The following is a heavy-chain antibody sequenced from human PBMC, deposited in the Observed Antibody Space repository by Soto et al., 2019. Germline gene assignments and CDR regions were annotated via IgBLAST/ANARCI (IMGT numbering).Heavy chain of an antibody. CDR1: GYTFTGYY. D-gene: IGHD6-6*01. J-gene: IGHJ5*02. CDR3: ARSGAARPFWFDP. CDR2: INPNSGGT. Sequence: GASVKVSCKASGYTFTGYYMHWVRQAPGQGLDWMEWINPNSGGTNYAQKFQGWVTMTRDTSISTAYMELSRLRSDDTAVYYCARSGAARPFWFDPWGQGTLVTVSS. V-gene: IGHV1-2*04.